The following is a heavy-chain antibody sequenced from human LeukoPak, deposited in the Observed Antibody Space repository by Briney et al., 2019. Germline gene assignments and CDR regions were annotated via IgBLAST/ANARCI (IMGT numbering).Heavy chain of an antibody. V-gene: IGHV4-59*01. J-gene: IGHJ4*02. Sequence: SETLSLTRTVSGGSITGSYWSWLRQPPGEGLEYIGYIYYSGSTNYNPSLKSRVTISVDTSKNQFSLKLTSVTAADTAVYYCATAGPISGRHNYFDSWGQGTLVTVSS. D-gene: IGHD3-10*01. CDR3: ATAGPISGRHNYFDS. CDR2: IYYSGST. CDR1: GGSITGSY.